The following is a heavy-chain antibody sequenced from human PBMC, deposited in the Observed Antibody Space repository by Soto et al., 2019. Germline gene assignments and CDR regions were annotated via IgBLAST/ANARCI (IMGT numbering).Heavy chain of an antibody. V-gene: IGHV1-46*01. CDR3: ARDRRAHYYGSGSYTYYYYYGMDV. D-gene: IGHD3-10*01. CDR2: INPSGGST. CDR1: GYTFTSYY. J-gene: IGHJ6*02. Sequence: QVQLVQSGAEVKKPGASVKVSCKASGYTFTSYYMHWVRQAPGQGLEWMGIINPSGGSTSYAQKFQGRVTMTRDTSTSTVYMELSSLRSEDTAVYYCARDRRAHYYGSGSYTYYYYYGMDVWGHGTTVTVSS.